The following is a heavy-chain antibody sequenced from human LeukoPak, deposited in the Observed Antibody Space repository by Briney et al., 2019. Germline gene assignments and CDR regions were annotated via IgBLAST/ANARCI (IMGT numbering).Heavy chain of an antibody. V-gene: IGHV4-4*07. D-gene: IGHD4-17*01. CDR3: ARGLFGESERDYGDYKGTPPANYFDY. CDR1: GGSISSYY. CDR2: IYTSGST. Sequence: SETLSLTCTVSGGSISSYYWSWIRQPAGKGLEWIGRIYTSGSTNYNPSLKSRVTMSVDTSKNQFSLKLSSVTAADTAVYYCARGLFGESERDYGDYKGTPPANYFDYWGQGTLVTVSS. J-gene: IGHJ4*02.